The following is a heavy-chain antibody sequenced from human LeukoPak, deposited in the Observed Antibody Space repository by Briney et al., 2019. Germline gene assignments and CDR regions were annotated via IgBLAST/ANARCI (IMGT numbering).Heavy chain of an antibody. CDR1: GFTFSSYS. CDR3: ASNPNDFWSGYPVG. V-gene: IGHV3-21*01. D-gene: IGHD3-3*01. Sequence: NPGGSLRLSCAASGFTFSSYSMNWVRQAPGKGLEWVSSISSSSSYIYYADSVKGRFTISRDNAKNSLYLQMNSLRAEDTAVYYCASNPNDFWSGYPVGWGQGTLVTVSS. CDR2: ISSSSSYI. J-gene: IGHJ4*02.